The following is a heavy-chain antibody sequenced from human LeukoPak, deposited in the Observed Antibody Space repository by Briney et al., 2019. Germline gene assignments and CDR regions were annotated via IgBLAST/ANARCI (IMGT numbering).Heavy chain of an antibody. CDR1: GFSFISYG. Sequence: GGSLRLSCAASGFSFISYGMHWVRQAPGKGLEWVGVISDDGRNKNYADSVKGRFTISRDNSKDTLYLQMNSLRDEDTAVYYCAKRPSDYGDYVTYFNYWGQGTLVTVSS. D-gene: IGHD4-17*01. CDR2: ISDDGRNK. J-gene: IGHJ4*02. CDR3: AKRPSDYGDYVTYFNY. V-gene: IGHV3-30*18.